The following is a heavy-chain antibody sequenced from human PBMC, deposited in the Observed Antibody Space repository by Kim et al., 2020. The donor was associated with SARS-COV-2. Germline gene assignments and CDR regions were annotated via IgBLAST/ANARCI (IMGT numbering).Heavy chain of an antibody. V-gene: IGHV3-48*02. CDR3: AREPCDFWSGYTAFDP. D-gene: IGHD3-3*01. Sequence: YVKGRFTISRDNAKNSLYLQMNSLRDEDTAVYYCAREPCDFWSGYTAFDPWGQGTLVTVSS. J-gene: IGHJ5*02.